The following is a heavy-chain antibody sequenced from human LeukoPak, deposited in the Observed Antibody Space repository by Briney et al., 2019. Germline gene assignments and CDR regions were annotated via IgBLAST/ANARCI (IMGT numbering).Heavy chain of an antibody. J-gene: IGHJ4*01. Sequence: PGGSLTLSCAASGFTFSSYAMSWVRQAPGNGLEWVSAISGSGGSTYYADSVKGRFTISRDNSKNTLYLQMNSLRVQDTAVYYCAKTPRATVTTNYWGHGTLVTVSS. CDR3: AKTPRATVTTNY. CDR1: GFTFSSYA. V-gene: IGHV3-23*01. CDR2: ISGSGGST. D-gene: IGHD4-17*01.